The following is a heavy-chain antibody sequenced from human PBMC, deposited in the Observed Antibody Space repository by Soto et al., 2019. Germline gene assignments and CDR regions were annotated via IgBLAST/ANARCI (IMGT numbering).Heavy chain of an antibody. V-gene: IGHV4-61*01. Sequence: SETLSLTCTVSGGSVSSGSYYWSWIRQPPGKGLEWIGYIYYSGSTNYNPSLKSRVTISVDTSKNQFSLKLSSVTAADTAVYYCARIPRNYYDSSGYYLSQIQIVDYWGQGTLVTVS. CDR3: ARIPRNYYDSSGYYLSQIQIVDY. D-gene: IGHD3-22*01. CDR1: GGSVSSGSYY. J-gene: IGHJ4*02. CDR2: IYYSGST.